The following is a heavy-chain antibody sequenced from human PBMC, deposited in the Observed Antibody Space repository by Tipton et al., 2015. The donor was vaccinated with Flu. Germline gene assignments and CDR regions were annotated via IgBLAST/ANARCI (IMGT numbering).Heavy chain of an antibody. D-gene: IGHD6-6*01. J-gene: IGHJ4*02. Sequence: SLRLSCAASGFTFSNYWMSWVRQAPGKGLEWVANMKQDGSEEYYVDSVKGRFTISRDNAKNPLYLQMNSLRAEDTAVYYCAKYSGQLAHFDYWGQGTLITVS. CDR3: AKYSGQLAHFDY. CDR1: GFTFSNYW. CDR2: MKQDGSEE. V-gene: IGHV3-7*01.